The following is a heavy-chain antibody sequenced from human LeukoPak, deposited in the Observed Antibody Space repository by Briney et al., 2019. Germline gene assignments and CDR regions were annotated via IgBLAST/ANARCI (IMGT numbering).Heavy chain of an antibody. D-gene: IGHD3-9*01. CDR3: AKWGDYDILTGYYDSDY. CDR2: VSGRDDST. Sequence: GGSLRLSCAASGFTFSNYAMSWVRQAPGKGLEWVSAVSGRDDSTYYADSVKGRFTISRDNSKNTLYLQMNSLRAEDTAVYYCAKWGDYDILTGYYDSDYWGQGTLVTVSS. J-gene: IGHJ4*02. V-gene: IGHV3-23*01. CDR1: GFTFSNYA.